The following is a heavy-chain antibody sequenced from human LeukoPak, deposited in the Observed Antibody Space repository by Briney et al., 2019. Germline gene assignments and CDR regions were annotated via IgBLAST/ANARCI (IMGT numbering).Heavy chain of an antibody. V-gene: IGHV4-59*08. J-gene: IGHJ4*02. D-gene: IGHD2-21*02. CDR3: ARHLASCGSDCYLDYFDY. CDR1: GGSISSYY. CDR2: IYYSGST. Sequence: SETLSLTCTVSGGSISSYYWSWIRQPPGKGLEWIGYIYYSGSTNYNPSLKSRVTISVDTSKNQFSLNLSSVTAADTAVYYCARHLASCGSDCYLDYFDYWGQGTLVTVSS.